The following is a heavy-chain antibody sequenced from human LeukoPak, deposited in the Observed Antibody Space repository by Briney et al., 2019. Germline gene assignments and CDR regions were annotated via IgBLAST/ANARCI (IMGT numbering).Heavy chain of an antibody. D-gene: IGHD6-6*01. CDR2: TYYRSKWYN. CDR3: ARAQIEYSSSCHFDY. V-gene: IGHV6-1*01. CDR1: GDSISSNSAA. J-gene: IGHJ4*02. Sequence: SQTLSLTCAISGDSISSNSAAWNWIRQSPSRGLGWLGRTYYRSKWYNDYAVSVKSRITINPDTSKNQFSLQLNSVTPEDTAVYYCARAQIEYSSSCHFDYWGQGTLVTVSS.